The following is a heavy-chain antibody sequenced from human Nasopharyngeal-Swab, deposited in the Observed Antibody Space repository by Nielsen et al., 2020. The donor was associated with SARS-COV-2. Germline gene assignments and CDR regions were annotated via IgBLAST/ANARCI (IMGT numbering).Heavy chain of an antibody. D-gene: IGHD3-16*02. Sequence: GGALRLSCAASGFTFSSYWMSWVRQAPGKGLEGEANIKRDGSEKYYADSVKGRFTVSRDNAKSSLYLQMNSLRAEDTAVYYCAREWEAYGYLWGNYRYTIFDYWGRGTLVTVSS. CDR2: IKRDGSEK. CDR1: GFTFSSYW. CDR3: AREWEAYGYLWGNYRYTIFDY. J-gene: IGHJ4*01. V-gene: IGHV3-7*01.